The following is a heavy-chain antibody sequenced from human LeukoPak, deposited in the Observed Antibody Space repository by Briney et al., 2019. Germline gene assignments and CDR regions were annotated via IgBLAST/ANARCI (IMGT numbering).Heavy chain of an antibody. Sequence: ASVKVSCKASGYSFTTCGVNWVRQAPGQGLEWMGWISPYNGNTNYAQKVQGRVTMTADTSTSTVYMELRSLRSDDTAVYYCARGTEERDTAMAGGFDYWGQGTLVTVSS. CDR1: GYSFTTCG. D-gene: IGHD5-18*01. CDR3: ARGTEERDTAMAGGFDY. J-gene: IGHJ4*02. CDR2: ISPYNGNT. V-gene: IGHV1-18*01.